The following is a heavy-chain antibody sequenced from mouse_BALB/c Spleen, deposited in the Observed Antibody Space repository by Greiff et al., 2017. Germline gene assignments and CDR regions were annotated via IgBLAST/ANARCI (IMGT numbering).Heavy chain of an antibody. J-gene: IGHJ3*01. Sequence: EVQLVESGGGLVKPGGSLKLSCAASGFTFSDYYMYWVRQTPEKRLEWVATISDGGSYTYYPASVKGRFTISRDNAKNNLYLQMSSLKSEDTAMYYCARDYGKGGFAYWGQGTLVTVSA. CDR2: ISDGGSYT. CDR3: ARDYGKGGFAY. D-gene: IGHD2-1*01. CDR1: GFTFSDYY. V-gene: IGHV5-4*02.